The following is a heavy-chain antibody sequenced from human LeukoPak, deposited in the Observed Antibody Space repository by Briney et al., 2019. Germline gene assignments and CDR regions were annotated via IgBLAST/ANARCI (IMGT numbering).Heavy chain of an antibody. V-gene: IGHV3-74*01. CDR2: INSDGSST. Sequence: PGGSLRLSCAASGFTFSSYWMHWVRQAPGKGLVWVSRINSDGSSTSYADSVKGRFTISRDNAKNTLYLQMNSLRAEDTAVYYCAKDGDYGLCDYWGQGTLVTVSS. J-gene: IGHJ4*02. CDR1: GFTFSSYW. D-gene: IGHD4-17*01. CDR3: AKDGDYGLCDY.